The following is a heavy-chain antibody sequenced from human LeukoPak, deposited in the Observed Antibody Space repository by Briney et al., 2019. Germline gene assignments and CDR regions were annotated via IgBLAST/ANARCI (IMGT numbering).Heavy chain of an antibody. V-gene: IGHV1-2*02. CDR3: ARDKKERWELLRGPLDY. CDR2: INPNSGDT. D-gene: IGHD1-26*01. Sequence: ASVKVSCKASGYTFTGYYIHWVRQAPGQGLEWMGWINPNSGDTNYAQKFQGRVTMTRDTSISTAYMELSRLRSDDTAVYYCARDKKERWELLRGPLDYWGQGTLVTVSS. CDR1: GYTFTGYY. J-gene: IGHJ4*02.